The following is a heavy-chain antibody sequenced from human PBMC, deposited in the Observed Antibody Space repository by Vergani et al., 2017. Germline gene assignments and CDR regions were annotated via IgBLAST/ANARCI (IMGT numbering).Heavy chain of an antibody. CDR2: ISGSGGST. D-gene: IGHD3-22*01. Sequence: EVQLLESGGGLVQPGGSLRLSCAASGFTFSSYAMSWVRQAPGKGLEGVSAISGSGGSTYYADSVKGRFTISRDNSKSTLYLQMNSLRAEDTAVYYCAKEPGVVVITQVSWFDPWGQGTLVTVSS. CDR1: GFTFSSYA. V-gene: IGHV3-23*01. CDR3: AKEPGVVVITQVSWFDP. J-gene: IGHJ5*02.